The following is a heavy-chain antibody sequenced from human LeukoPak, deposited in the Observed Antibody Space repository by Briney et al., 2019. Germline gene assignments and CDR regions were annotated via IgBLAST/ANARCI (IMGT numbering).Heavy chain of an antibody. CDR3: AGSWFYRDYFEY. CDR1: GFPFSSYG. J-gene: IGHJ4*02. D-gene: IGHD3-10*01. V-gene: IGHV3-30*03. Sequence: GRSLRLSCAASGFPFSSYGMHWVRQVPGKGLEWVAVLSYDGSNEYYADSVKGRFTISRDNSKNTLYLQMNSLRVEDTAVYYCAGSWFYRDYFEYWGQGTLVTVSS. CDR2: LSYDGSNE.